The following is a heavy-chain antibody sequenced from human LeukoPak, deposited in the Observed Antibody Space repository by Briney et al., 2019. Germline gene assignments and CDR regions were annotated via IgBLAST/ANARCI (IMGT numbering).Heavy chain of an antibody. CDR3: ARCKGGWSDHFYGMDV. Sequence: GGSLRLSCVASGFTLRVNYMTWIRQTPGRGLEWVSVIYSDGTTKYADSAKGRFTISRDNSKSMVYLQMDRLRAEDTAVYYCARCKGGWSDHFYGMDVWGQGTTGTVSS. CDR1: GFTLRVNY. V-gene: IGHV3-53*01. D-gene: IGHD6-19*01. CDR2: IYSDGTT. J-gene: IGHJ6*02.